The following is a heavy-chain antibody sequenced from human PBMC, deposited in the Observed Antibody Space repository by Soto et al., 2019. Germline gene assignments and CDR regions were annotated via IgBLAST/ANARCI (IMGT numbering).Heavy chain of an antibody. V-gene: IGHV1-18*01. J-gene: IGHJ4*02. CDR2: ISAYNGNT. Sequence: ASVKVSCKASGYTSTSYCISWVRQPAGQGLEWMGWISAYNGNTNYAQMLQCRDTLTTDTSTNIAYMELRSLRSDDSAGDYCARCGGDCSCFDYWGQGTLVTVSS. CDR1: GYTSTSYC. CDR3: ARCGGDCSCFDY. D-gene: IGHD2-21*01.